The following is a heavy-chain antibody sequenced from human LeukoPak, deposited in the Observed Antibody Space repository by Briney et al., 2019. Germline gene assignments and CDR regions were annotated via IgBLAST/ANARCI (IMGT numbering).Heavy chain of an antibody. Sequence: GGSLRLSCAGSDFSFITYAMSWVRQAPGKGLEWVSTITGRGDATYYADSMRGQFTISRDNSKNTLYLQMNSLRADDTAVYYCARDSSMLRGPLVIYYFDFWGQGTLVTVSS. D-gene: IGHD3-10*01. V-gene: IGHV3-23*01. CDR3: ARDSSMLRGPLVIYYFDF. J-gene: IGHJ4*02. CDR2: ITGRGDAT. CDR1: DFSFITYA.